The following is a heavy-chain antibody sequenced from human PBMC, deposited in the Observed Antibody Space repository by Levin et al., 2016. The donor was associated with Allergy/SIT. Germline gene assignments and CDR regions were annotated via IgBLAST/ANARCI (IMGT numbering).Heavy chain of an antibody. CDR2: ISHRSETI. J-gene: IGHJ6*02. CDR1: GFSFSDFC. Sequence: GGSLRLSCAASGFSFSDFCMNWVRQAPGKGLEWISYISHRSETIDYADSVKGRFTISRDNAKNSLYLQMNNLRGEDTAVYYCARDWIDYGMDVWGHGATVTVSS. V-gene: IGHV3-48*01. D-gene: IGHD2-2*03. CDR3: ARDWIDYGMDV.